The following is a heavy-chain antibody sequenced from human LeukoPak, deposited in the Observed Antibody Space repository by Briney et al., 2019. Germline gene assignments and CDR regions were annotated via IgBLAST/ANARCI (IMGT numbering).Heavy chain of an antibody. CDR2: IIPIFGTA. D-gene: IGHD3-22*01. CDR1: GYTFTSYG. CDR3: ARSPEMRSSGYYYAIDY. V-gene: IGHV1-69*05. Sequence: SVTVSCKASGYTFTSYGISWVRQAPGQGLEWMGGIIPIFGTANYAQKFQGRVTITTDEPTSTAYMELSSLRSEDTAVYYCARSPEMRSSGYYYAIDYWGQGTLVTVSS. J-gene: IGHJ4*02.